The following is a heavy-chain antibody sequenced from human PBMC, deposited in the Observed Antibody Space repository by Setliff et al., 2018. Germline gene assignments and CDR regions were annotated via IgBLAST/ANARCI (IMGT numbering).Heavy chain of an antibody. V-gene: IGHV3-33*01. Sequence: SCAASGLTFSSYGMYWVRQAPGKGLEWVAVLWYDGSNKNYADSVKDRFTISRDNSKNTLYLQMNSLRAEDTAVYYCSTGSIVGATAAEYFQHWGQGTLVTVSS. J-gene: IGHJ1*01. CDR2: LWYDGSNK. CDR1: GLTFSSYG. CDR3: STGSIVGATAAEYFQH. D-gene: IGHD1-26*01.